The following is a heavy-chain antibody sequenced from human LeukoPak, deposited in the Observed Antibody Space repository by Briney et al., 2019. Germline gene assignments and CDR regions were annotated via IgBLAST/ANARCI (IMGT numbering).Heavy chain of an antibody. J-gene: IGHJ4*02. CDR3: ARELSPLSRSEDGYFDY. CDR1: GFTFSDYY. CDR2: ISSSGSTI. V-gene: IGHV3-11*01. Sequence: GGSLRLSCAASGFTFSDYYMSWIRQAPGKGLEWVSYISSSGSTIYYADSVKGRFTISRDNAKNSLYLQMNSLRAEDTAVYYCARELSPLSRSEDGYFDYWGQGTLVTVSS.